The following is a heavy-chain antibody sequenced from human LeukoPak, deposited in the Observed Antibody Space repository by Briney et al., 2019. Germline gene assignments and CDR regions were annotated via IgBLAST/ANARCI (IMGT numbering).Heavy chain of an antibody. CDR2: ISSSGSTI. J-gene: IGHJ5*02. Sequence: PGGSLRLSCAASGFTFSDYYMSWIRQAPGKGLEWVSYISSSGSTIYYADSVKGRFTISRDNAKSSLYLQMNSLRAEDTAVYYCARCSSGWPYNWFDPWGQGTLVTVSS. D-gene: IGHD6-19*01. CDR1: GFTFSDYY. CDR3: ARCSSGWPYNWFDP. V-gene: IGHV3-11*01.